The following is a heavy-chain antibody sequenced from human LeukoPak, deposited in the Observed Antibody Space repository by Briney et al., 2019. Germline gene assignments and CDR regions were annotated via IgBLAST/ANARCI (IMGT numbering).Heavy chain of an antibody. Sequence: GRSLRLSCAASGFIFSSYEMNWVRQAPGKGLEWVSYISNSGGSIYYADSVKGRFTVSRDNAKSSLYLQMNSLRAEDTAVYYCARDGSGWFHYWGQGTLVTVSS. CDR1: GFIFSSYE. V-gene: IGHV3-48*03. CDR2: ISNSGGSI. J-gene: IGHJ4*02. CDR3: ARDGSGWFHY. D-gene: IGHD6-19*01.